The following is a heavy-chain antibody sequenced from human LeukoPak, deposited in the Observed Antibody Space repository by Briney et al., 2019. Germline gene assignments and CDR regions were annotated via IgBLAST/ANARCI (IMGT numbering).Heavy chain of an antibody. CDR3: ARREGYCSSTSCYARAFDI. V-gene: IGHV4-34*01. CDR2: INHSGST. J-gene: IGHJ3*02. D-gene: IGHD2-2*01. CDR1: GGSFSGYF. Sequence: PSETLSLTCAVYGGSFSGYFWSWIRQPPGKGLEWIGEINHSGSTNYNPSLKSRVTISVDTSKNQFSLKLSSVTAADTAVYYCARREGYCSSTSCYARAFDIWGQGTMVTVSS.